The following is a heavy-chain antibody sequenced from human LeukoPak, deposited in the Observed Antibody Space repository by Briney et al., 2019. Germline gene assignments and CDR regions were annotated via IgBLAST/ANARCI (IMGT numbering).Heavy chain of an antibody. CDR2: ISSSGSTI. V-gene: IGHV3-48*03. J-gene: IGHJ5*02. CDR1: GFTFSSYE. Sequence: GGSLRLSCAASGFTFSSYEMNWVRQAPGKGLEWVSYISSSGSTIYYADSVKGRFTISRDNAKNSLYLQMNSLRAEDTAVYYCARDRAQPAAPRVWFDPWGRGTLVTVSS. D-gene: IGHD2-2*01. CDR3: ARDRAQPAAPRVWFDP.